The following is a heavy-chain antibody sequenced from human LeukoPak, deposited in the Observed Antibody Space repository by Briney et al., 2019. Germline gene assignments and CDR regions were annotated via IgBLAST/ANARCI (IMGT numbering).Heavy chain of an antibody. D-gene: IGHD3-22*01. CDR1: GFTFSSYG. V-gene: IGHV3-30*02. CDR3: AKAWIVVVITESVVFDY. CDR2: IRYDGSNK. J-gene: IGHJ4*02. Sequence: GGSLRLSCAASGFTFSSYGMHWVRQASGKGLEWVAFIRYDGSNKYYADSVKGRFTISRDNSKNTMYLQMNSLRAENTAVYYCAKAWIVVVITESVVFDYWGQGTLVTVSS.